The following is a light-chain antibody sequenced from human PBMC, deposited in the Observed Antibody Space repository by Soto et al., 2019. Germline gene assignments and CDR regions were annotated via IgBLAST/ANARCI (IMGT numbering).Light chain of an antibody. Sequence: QLVLTQSPSASASLGASVTLTCTWSSGHSSYAIEWHQQQPEKGPRYLMKLNSDGSHSKGDGVPDRFSGSSSGAERYLTISSLQSEDEADYYCQTWGSGIPVVFGGGTQLTVL. CDR3: QTWGSGIPVV. CDR2: LNSDGSH. CDR1: SGHSSYA. V-gene: IGLV4-69*01. J-gene: IGLJ2*01.